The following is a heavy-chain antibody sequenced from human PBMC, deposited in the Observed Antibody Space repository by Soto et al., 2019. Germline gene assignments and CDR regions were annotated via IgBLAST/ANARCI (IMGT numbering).Heavy chain of an antibody. V-gene: IGHV3-30*04. CDR2: ITRDGYNK. CDR1: GFIFKNYA. CDR3: TKSSGGSSSVGMDY. J-gene: IGHJ4*02. D-gene: IGHD6-6*01. Sequence: QVQLVESGGGVVQPGRSLRLSCAGSGFIFKNYALNWVRQAPGKGLEWVASITRDGYNKYYADSVKGRFTISRDNSRDTLSLQMNALTIEDSSVYYCTKSSGGSSSVGMDYWGQGTRVTVSS.